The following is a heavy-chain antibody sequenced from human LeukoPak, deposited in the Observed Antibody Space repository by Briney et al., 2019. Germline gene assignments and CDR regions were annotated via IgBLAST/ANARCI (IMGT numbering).Heavy chain of an antibody. Sequence: SVKVSCKASGGTFSSYAISWVRQAPGQGLEWMGGIIPIFGTANYAQKFQGRVTITADESTSTAYMELSSLRSEDTAVYYCARTVLGYCSGGSCYLNGMDVWGQGTTVTVSS. CDR1: GGTFSSYA. V-gene: IGHV1-69*13. CDR2: IIPIFGTA. D-gene: IGHD2-15*01. CDR3: ARTVLGYCSGGSCYLNGMDV. J-gene: IGHJ6*02.